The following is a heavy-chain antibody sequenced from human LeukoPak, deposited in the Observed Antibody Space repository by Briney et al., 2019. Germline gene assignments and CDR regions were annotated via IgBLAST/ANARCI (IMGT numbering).Heavy chain of an antibody. CDR3: ARHSGDSDAFDI. Sequence: GAALEISLKGSGYSFTSYWIGWVRPMAGKGVERMGIIYPGDSDTRYSPSFQGQVTISAAKSISTAYLQRSSLKASDTAMYYCARHSGDSDAFDIWGQGTMVTVSS. CDR1: GYSFTSYW. CDR2: IYPGDSDT. J-gene: IGHJ3*02. V-gene: IGHV5-51*01. D-gene: IGHD3-10*01.